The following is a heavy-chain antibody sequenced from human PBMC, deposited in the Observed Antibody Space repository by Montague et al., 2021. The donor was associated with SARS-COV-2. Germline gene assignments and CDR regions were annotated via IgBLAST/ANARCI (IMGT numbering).Heavy chain of an antibody. Sequence: SETLSFTCTVSGGSISSYYWSWIRQPAGKGLEWIVRIYTSGSTNYNPSLKSRVTMSVDTSKNQFSLKLSSVTAADTAVYYCAREAWFGDKTSASEYYGMDVGGQGTTVTVSS. CDR3: AREAWFGDKTSASEYYGMDV. J-gene: IGHJ6*02. CDR2: IYTSGST. CDR1: GGSISSYY. D-gene: IGHD3-10*01. V-gene: IGHV4-4*07.